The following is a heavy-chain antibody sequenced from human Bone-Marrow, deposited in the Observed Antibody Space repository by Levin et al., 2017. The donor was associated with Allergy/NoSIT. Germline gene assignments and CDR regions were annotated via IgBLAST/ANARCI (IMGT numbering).Heavy chain of an antibody. CDR3: ARGGGNTSGYFGVDYYYGVAV. J-gene: IGHJ6*04. D-gene: IGHD5-18*01. V-gene: IGHV4-30-4*01. CDR1: GGPISSNDYY. CDR2: TFYGGST. Sequence: RTSETLSLTCSVSGGPISSNDYYWSWIRQPPGKGLEWIGYTFYGGSTFYNPSLKSRLTISVDAAKTQFFLKLSFVSAADTAVYYCARGGGNTSGYFGVDYYYGVAVWGKGTTVTVSS.